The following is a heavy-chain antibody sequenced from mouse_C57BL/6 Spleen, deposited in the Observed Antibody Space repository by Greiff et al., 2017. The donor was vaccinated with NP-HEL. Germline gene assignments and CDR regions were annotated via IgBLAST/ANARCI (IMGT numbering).Heavy chain of an antibody. J-gene: IGHJ3*01. V-gene: IGHV1-15*01. CDR3: TRSSLEAY. CDR1: GYTFTDYE. CDR2: IDPETGGT. Sequence: VQLQQSGAELVRPGASVTLSCKASGYTFTDYEMHWVKQTPVHGLEWIGAIDPETGGTAYNQKFKGKAILTADKSSSTAYMELRSLTSEDSAVYYCTRSSLEAYWGQGTLVTVSA.